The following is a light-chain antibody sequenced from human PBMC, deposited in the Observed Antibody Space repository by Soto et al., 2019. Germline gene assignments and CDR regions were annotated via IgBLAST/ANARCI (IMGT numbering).Light chain of an antibody. Sequence: QSALTQPASVSGSPGRPITISCTGTSSDVGVYNYVSWYQQHPGKAPKFMIYDVSNRPSGVSNRFSGSKSGNTASLTISGFQAEDEADYYCSSYTTSNTRQIVFGTGTKVTVL. CDR2: DVS. J-gene: IGLJ1*01. CDR1: SSDVGVYNY. CDR3: SSYTTSNTRQIV. V-gene: IGLV2-14*01.